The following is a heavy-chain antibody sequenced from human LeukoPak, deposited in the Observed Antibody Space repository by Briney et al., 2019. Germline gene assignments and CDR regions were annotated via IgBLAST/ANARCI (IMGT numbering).Heavy chain of an antibody. CDR1: GFTFSSYA. CDR3: ARDPYGSGSYDAFDI. CDR2: ISYDGSNK. J-gene: IGHJ3*02. V-gene: IGHV3-30*04. Sequence: PGGSLRLSCAASGFTFSSYAMHWVRQAPGKGLEWVAVISYDGSNKYYADSVKGRFTISRDNPKNTLYLQMNSLRAEDTAVYYCARDPYGSGSYDAFDIWGQGTMVTVSS. D-gene: IGHD3-10*01.